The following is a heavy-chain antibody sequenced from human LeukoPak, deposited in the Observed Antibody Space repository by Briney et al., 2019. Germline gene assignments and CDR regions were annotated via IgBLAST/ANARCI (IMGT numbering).Heavy chain of an antibody. CDR1: GFTFSSYA. V-gene: IGHV3-30-3*01. CDR3: AKDDWNYAYFQH. J-gene: IGHJ1*01. Sequence: GRSLRLSCAASGFTFSSYAMHWVRQAPGKGLEWVAVISYDGSNKYYADSVKGRFTISRDNSKNTLYLQMNSLRAEDTAVYYCAKDDWNYAYFQHWGQGTLVTVSS. CDR2: ISYDGSNK. D-gene: IGHD1-7*01.